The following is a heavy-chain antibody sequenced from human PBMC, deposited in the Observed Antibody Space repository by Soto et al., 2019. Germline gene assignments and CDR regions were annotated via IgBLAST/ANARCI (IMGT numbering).Heavy chain of an antibody. D-gene: IGHD6-19*01. Sequence: SVKVSCKASGGTFSSYAISWVRQAPGQGLEWMGGIIPIFGTANYAQKFQGRVTITADESTSTAYMELSSLRSEDTAVYYCARPVAGFYYFDYWGQGTLVTVSS. V-gene: IGHV1-69*13. J-gene: IGHJ4*02. CDR1: GGTFSSYA. CDR2: IIPIFGTA. CDR3: ARPVAGFYYFDY.